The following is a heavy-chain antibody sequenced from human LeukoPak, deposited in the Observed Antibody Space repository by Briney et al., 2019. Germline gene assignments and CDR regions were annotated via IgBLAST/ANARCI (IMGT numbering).Heavy chain of an antibody. V-gene: IGHV4-34*01. Sequence: SETLSLTCAVYGGSFSGYYWSWLRQPPGKGLEGIGEINHSGSTNYNPSLTSRVTISVDTSKHQFSLKLSSVTAADTAVYYCARAPRPAYYYYYGMDVWGQGTTVTVSS. J-gene: IGHJ6*02. CDR2: INHSGST. CDR1: GGSFSGYY. CDR3: ARAPRPAYYYYYGMDV.